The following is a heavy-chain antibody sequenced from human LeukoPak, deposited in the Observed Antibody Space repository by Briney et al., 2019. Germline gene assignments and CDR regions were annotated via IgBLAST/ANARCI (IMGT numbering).Heavy chain of an antibody. CDR3: ARKQYCTNGVCYGYYFDY. CDR2: IYYSGST. D-gene: IGHD2-8*01. CDR1: GGSISSSSYY. Sequence: SETLSLTCTVSGGSISSSSYYWGWIRQPPGKGLEWIGSIYYSGSTYYNPSLKSRVTISVDTSKNQFSLRLSSVTAADTAVYYCARKQYCTNGVCYGYYFDYWGQGTLVTVSS. V-gene: IGHV4-39*01. J-gene: IGHJ4*02.